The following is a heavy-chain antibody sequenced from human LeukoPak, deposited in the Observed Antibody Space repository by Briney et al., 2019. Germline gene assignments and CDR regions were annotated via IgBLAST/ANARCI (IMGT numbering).Heavy chain of an antibody. CDR1: GGSFSGYY. D-gene: IGHD6-6*01. Sequence: SETLSLTCAVYGGSFSGYYWSWIRQPPGKGLEWIGEINHSGSTNYNPSLKSRVTISVDTSKNQFSLKLSSVTAADTAVYYCARSSGSNAFEIWGQGTMVTVSS. CDR3: ARSSGSNAFEI. V-gene: IGHV4-34*01. J-gene: IGHJ3*02. CDR2: INHSGST.